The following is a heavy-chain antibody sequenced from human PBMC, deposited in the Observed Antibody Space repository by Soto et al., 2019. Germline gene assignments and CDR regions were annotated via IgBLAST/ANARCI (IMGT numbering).Heavy chain of an antibody. V-gene: IGHV4-30-4*01. CDR1: GGSISSGDCY. D-gene: IGHD3-3*01. CDR3: ARAPGYDFWSGYYGMDV. Sequence: SETLSLTCTVSGGSISSGDCYWSWIRQPPGKGLEWIGYIYYSGCTYYNPSLKSRVTISVDTPKNQFSLKLSSVTAADTAVYYCARAPGYDFWSGYYGMDVWGQGTTVTVSS. CDR2: IYYSGCT. J-gene: IGHJ6*02.